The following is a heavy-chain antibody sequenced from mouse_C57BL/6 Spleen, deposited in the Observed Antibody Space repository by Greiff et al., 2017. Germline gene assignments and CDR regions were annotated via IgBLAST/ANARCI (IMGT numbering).Heavy chain of an antibody. Sequence: VQLKESGPVLVKPGASVKMSCKASGYTFTDSYMNWVKQSHGKSLEWIGVINPYNGGTSYNQKFKGKATLTVDKSSSTAYMELNSLTSEDSAVYYCAEAFAYWGQGTLVTVSA. J-gene: IGHJ3*01. V-gene: IGHV1-19*01. CDR1: GYTFTDSY. CDR2: INPYNGGT. CDR3: AEAFAY.